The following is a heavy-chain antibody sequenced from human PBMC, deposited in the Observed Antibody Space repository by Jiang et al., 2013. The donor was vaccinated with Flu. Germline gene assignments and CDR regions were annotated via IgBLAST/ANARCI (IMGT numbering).Heavy chain of an antibody. CDR3: ESSRNLDDFDI. D-gene: IGHD4-11*01. CDR2: IYYSGST. J-gene: IGHJ3*02. Sequence: GSGLVKPSETLSPTCTVSGASITSTNHYWGWVRQPPGRGLEWIGSIYYSGSTYYNPSLKSRVTISLDTSKNQVSLRLSSMTATDTAMYYCESSRNLDDFDIWGQGTMVTVSS. V-gene: IGHV4-39*01. CDR1: GASITSTNHY.